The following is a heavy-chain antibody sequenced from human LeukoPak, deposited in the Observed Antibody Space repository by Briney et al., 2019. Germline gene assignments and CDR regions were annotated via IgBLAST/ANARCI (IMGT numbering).Heavy chain of an antibody. CDR2: IYYSGST. CDR3: ARLIVVVPAAIDY. Sequence: SETLSLTCAVYGGSFSGYYWSWIRQPPGEGLEWIGSIYYSGSTYYNPSLKSRVTISVDTSKNQFSLKLSSVTAADTAVYYCARLIVVVPAAIDYWGQGTLVTVSS. CDR1: GGSFSGYY. V-gene: IGHV4-34*01. J-gene: IGHJ4*02. D-gene: IGHD2-2*01.